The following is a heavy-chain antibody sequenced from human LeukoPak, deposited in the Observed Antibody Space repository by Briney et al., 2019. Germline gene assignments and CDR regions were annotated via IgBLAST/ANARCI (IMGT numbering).Heavy chain of an antibody. J-gene: IGHJ6*03. D-gene: IGHD2-2*01. Sequence: GGSLRLSCTAFGFTFGENAMIWFRQSPGKGLEWVSLSRSRAHGGTTEYAASVMGRFTMSRDDSKNVAYLQMNSLETEDTAVYYCSRVERSSINNYYYYMAVWGKGTSVTVSS. CDR1: GFTFGENA. CDR3: SRVERSSINNYYYYMAV. CDR2: SRSRAHGGTT. V-gene: IGHV3-49*03.